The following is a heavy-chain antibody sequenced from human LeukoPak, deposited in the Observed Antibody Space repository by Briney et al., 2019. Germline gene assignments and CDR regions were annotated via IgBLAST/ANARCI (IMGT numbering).Heavy chain of an antibody. CDR2: IYYSGST. V-gene: IGHV4-59*06. Sequence: ETLALTWPGPGGPLQSFQWSWDRQPPRKGLEGIGYIYYSGSTYYNPSLKSRVTISVDTSKNQFSLKLSSVTAADTAVYYCARGEGYGDALDYWGQGTLVTVSS. J-gene: IGHJ4*02. CDR1: GGPLQSFQ. CDR3: ARGEGYGDALDY. D-gene: IGHD4/OR15-4a*01.